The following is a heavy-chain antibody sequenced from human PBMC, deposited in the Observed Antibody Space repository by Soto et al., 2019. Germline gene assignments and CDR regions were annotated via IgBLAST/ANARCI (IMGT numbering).Heavy chain of an antibody. D-gene: IGHD2-21*02. Sequence: PGESLKISCKGSGYSFTNYWIAWVRQMPGKGLEWMGIIYPGDSDTRYSPSFEGQIIISADKSNSSAYLQWSSLKASDTAMFYCARLTASSPYYYYGMDVWGQGITVTVSS. V-gene: IGHV5-51*01. CDR1: GYSFTNYW. J-gene: IGHJ6*02. CDR3: ARLTASSPYYYYGMDV. CDR2: IYPGDSDT.